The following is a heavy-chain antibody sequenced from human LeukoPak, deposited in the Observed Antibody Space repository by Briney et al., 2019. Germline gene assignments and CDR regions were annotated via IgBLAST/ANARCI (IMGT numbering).Heavy chain of an antibody. D-gene: IGHD5-24*01. CDR1: GYTFKNYD. V-gene: IGHV1-8*02. CDR2: MNPNSGNT. J-gene: IGHJ4*02. CDR3: ARATPGGLHGYSFDY. Sequence: GASVKVSCKASGYTFKNYDINWVRQATGQGLEWMGWMNPNSGNTGFAQKFQDRVSMTRDTSINTAYMELTGLRSGDTAVYYYARATPGGLHGYSFDYWGQGTVVTVYS.